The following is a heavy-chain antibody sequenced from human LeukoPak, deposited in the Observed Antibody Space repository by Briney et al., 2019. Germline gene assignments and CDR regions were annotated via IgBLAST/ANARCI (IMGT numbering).Heavy chain of an antibody. V-gene: IGHV3-9*01. Sequence: GGSLRLSCAASGFTFDDYAMHWVRQAPGKGLEWVSGISWNSGSIGYADSVKGRFTISRDNAKNSLYLQMNSLRAEDTALYYCASSPVYGSGSYVDIWGQGTMVTVSS. D-gene: IGHD3-10*01. CDR2: ISWNSGSI. J-gene: IGHJ3*02. CDR1: GFTFDDYA. CDR3: ASSPVYGSGSYVDI.